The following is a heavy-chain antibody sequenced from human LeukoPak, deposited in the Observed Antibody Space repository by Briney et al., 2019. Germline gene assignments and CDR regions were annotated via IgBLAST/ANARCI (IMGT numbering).Heavy chain of an antibody. V-gene: IGHV4-61*02. CDR1: GGSISSGSHY. D-gene: IGHD6-13*01. J-gene: IGHJ4*02. CDR2: IYTGGST. Sequence: PLQTLSLTCTVSGGSISSGSHYWNWIRQPAGKGLEWIGRIYTGGSTNYNPSLKSRVTISVDTSKNQFSPKLNSVTAADTAVYYCARVARSMSSSSEDCWGQGTLVTVSS. CDR3: ARVARSMSSSSEDC.